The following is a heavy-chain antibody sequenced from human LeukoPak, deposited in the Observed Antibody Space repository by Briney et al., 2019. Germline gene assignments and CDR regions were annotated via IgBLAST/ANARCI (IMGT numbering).Heavy chain of an antibody. Sequence: GGSLRLSCAASGFTFSSYEMNWVRQAPGKGLEWVSYISSSGSTIYYADSVKGRFTISRDNAKNSLYLQMNSLRAEDTAVYYCAKSGLYDSSGYSFWGQGTLVTVSS. CDR2: ISSSGSTI. CDR1: GFTFSSYE. CDR3: AKSGLYDSSGYSF. D-gene: IGHD3-22*01. J-gene: IGHJ4*02. V-gene: IGHV3-48*03.